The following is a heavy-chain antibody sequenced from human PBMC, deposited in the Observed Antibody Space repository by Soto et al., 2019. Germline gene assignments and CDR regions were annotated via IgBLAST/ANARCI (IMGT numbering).Heavy chain of an antibody. CDR3: ARVPYYDFWSGYYGFDP. J-gene: IGHJ5*02. CDR2: INAGNGNT. CDR1: GYTFTSYA. Sequence: QVQLVQSGAEVKKPGASVKVSCKASGYTFTSYAMHWVRQAPGQRLEWMGWINAGNGNTKYSQKLQGRVTINRDTSARTAYRELSSMRSEDTAVYYWARVPYYDFWSGYYGFDPWGQGTLVTVSS. V-gene: IGHV1-3*01. D-gene: IGHD3-3*01.